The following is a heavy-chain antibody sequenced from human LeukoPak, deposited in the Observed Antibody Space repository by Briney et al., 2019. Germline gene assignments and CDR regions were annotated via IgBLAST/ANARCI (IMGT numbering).Heavy chain of an antibody. CDR3: ARTVAGTIDY. J-gene: IGHJ4*02. D-gene: IGHD6-19*01. CDR1: GFTFSSYG. V-gene: IGHV3-23*01. CDR2: ISGSGGST. Sequence: PGGTLRLSCAASGFTFSSYGMSWVRQAPGKGLEWVSAISGSGGSTYYADSVKGRFTISRDNSKNTLYLQMNSRRAEDTAVYYCARTVAGTIDYWGQGTLVTVSS.